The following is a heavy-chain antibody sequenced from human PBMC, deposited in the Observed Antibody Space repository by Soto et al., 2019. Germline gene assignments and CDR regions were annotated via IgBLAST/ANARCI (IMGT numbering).Heavy chain of an antibody. CDR1: GGSIGSYY. J-gene: IGHJ3*02. Sequence: PSETLSLTCTVSGGSIGSYYWSWIRQPPGKGLEWIGYIYYSGSTNYNPSLKSRVTISVDTSKNQFSLKLSSVTAADTAVYYCARDRDYGSGGDAFDIWGQGTMVTVSS. V-gene: IGHV4-59*01. D-gene: IGHD3-10*01. CDR2: IYYSGST. CDR3: ARDRDYGSGGDAFDI.